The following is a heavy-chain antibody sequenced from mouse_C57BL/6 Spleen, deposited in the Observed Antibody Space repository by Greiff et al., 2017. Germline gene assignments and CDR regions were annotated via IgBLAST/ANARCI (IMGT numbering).Heavy chain of an antibody. Sequence: QVQLQQSGPGLVQPSQSLSITRTVSGFSLTSHGVHWVRQSPGKGLEWLGVIWSGGSTDYNAAFISRLSISKDNSKSQVFFKMNSLQADDTAIYYCARKDYDYDWFAYWGQGTLVTVSA. V-gene: IGHV2-2*01. CDR3: ARKDYDYDWFAY. CDR2: IWSGGST. D-gene: IGHD2-4*01. CDR1: GFSLTSHG. J-gene: IGHJ3*01.